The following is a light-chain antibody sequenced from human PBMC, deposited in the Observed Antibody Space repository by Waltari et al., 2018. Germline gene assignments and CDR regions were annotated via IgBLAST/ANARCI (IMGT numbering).Light chain of an antibody. CDR1: SSAVGGVNS. V-gene: IGLV2-14*03. J-gene: IGLJ2*01. CDR2: DVS. Sequence: QSALTQPASVSGSPGQSITIPCTGTSSAVGGVNSVSWDQDRPGQAPKVIIYDVSDRPSGISERFSGSKSGNTASLTISGLQAEDEADYYCSSQSSDNVVLFGGGTKLTVL. CDR3: SSQSSDNVVL.